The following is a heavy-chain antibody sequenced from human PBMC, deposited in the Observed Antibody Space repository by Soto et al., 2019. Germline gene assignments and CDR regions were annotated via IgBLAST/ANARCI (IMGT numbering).Heavy chain of an antibody. D-gene: IGHD6-19*01. V-gene: IGHV4-39*01. J-gene: IGHJ4*02. Sequence: SETLSLTCTVSGGSISSSSYYWGWIRQPPGKGLEWIGSIYYSGSTYYNPSLKSRVTISVDTSKNQFSLKLSSVAAADTAVYYCARRIAVAGRNFDYWGQGTLVTSPQ. CDR2: IYYSGST. CDR1: GGSISSSSYY. CDR3: ARRIAVAGRNFDY.